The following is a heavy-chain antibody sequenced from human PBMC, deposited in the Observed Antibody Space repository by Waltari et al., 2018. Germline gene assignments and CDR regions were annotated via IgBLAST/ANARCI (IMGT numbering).Heavy chain of an antibody. CDR3: ARGGDDYGDYLNDY. CDR1: GSTFTAYY. V-gene: IGHV1-2*06. J-gene: IGHJ4*02. CDR2: INPNSGGT. Sequence: QVQLVQSGAEVKKPGPSVKVSCKASGSTFTAYYMHWVRRAPGQGLEWMGRINPNSGGTNYAQKFQGRVTMTRDTSISTAYMELSRLRSDDTAVYYCARGGDDYGDYLNDYWGQGTLVTVSS. D-gene: IGHD4-17*01.